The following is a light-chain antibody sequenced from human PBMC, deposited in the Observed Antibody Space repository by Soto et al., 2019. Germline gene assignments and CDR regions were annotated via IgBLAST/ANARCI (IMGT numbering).Light chain of an antibody. Sequence: QSVLTHPPSWSGAPRQRVTIPGSGSSSNIGSNAVNWYQQFPAKAPKLLIYYDDLLASGVSSRFSGSKSGTSASLAISGLQSEDEADYYCAAWDDSTKSHVFGTGTKVTVL. CDR3: AAWDDSTKSHV. CDR2: YDD. J-gene: IGLJ1*01. V-gene: IGLV1-36*01. CDR1: SSNIGSNA.